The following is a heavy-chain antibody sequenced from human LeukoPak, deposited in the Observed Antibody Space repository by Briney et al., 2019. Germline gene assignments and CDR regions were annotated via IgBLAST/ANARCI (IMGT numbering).Heavy chain of an antibody. Sequence: GESLKISCKGSGYSFSSYWIGWVRQMSGKGLEWMGVIYPGDSDTRYSPSFQGQVTISADKSISTAYLQWSSLKASDTAMYYCARWGSSSLYYYYMDVWGQGTTVTVSS. CDR1: GYSFSSYW. CDR3: ARWGSSSLYYYYMDV. V-gene: IGHV5-51*01. D-gene: IGHD6-6*01. J-gene: IGHJ6*03. CDR2: IYPGDSDT.